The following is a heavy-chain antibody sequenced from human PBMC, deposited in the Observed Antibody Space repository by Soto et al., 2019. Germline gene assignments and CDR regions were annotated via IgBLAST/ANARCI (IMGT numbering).Heavy chain of an antibody. CDR3: EHQLHSNRGV. J-gene: IGHJ6*02. D-gene: IGHD6-13*01. CDR2: IYWDDDK. CDR1: GFSLSTSGVG. Sequence: QITLKESGPTLVKPTQTLTLTCTFSGFSLSTSGVGVGWIRQPPGKALEWLALIYWDDDKRYSPSLKSRLTNTKDTSKHQSVLTMTNMDPVDTATYYCEHQLHSNRGVWGPGTTVTVSS. V-gene: IGHV2-5*02.